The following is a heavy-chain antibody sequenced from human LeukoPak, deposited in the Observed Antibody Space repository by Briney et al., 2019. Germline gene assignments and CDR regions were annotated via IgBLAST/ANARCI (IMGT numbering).Heavy chain of an antibody. CDR3: ARRRRYYDSSGYYSAFDI. V-gene: IGHV4-4*02. Sequence: SGTLSLTCAVSGGSISSSNWWSWVRQPPGKGLEWIGEINHSGSTNYNPSLKSRVTISVDTSKNQFSLKLSSVTAADTAVYYCARRRRYYDSSGYYSAFDIWGQGTMVTVSS. J-gene: IGHJ3*02. D-gene: IGHD3-22*01. CDR1: GGSISSSNW. CDR2: INHSGST.